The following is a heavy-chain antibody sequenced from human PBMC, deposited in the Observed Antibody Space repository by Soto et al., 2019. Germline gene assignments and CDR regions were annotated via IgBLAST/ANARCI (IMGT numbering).Heavy chain of an antibody. CDR1: GYTFNGYY. CDR3: ARGGTVVTGRVQDACDT. CDR2: INPNSDVT. D-gene: IGHD2-21*02. J-gene: IGHJ3*02. Sequence: VASVKVSCKASGYTFNGYYMHWVRQAPGQGLEWMGWINPNSDVTNYAQKFQGRVTMTRDTSISTAYMELSSLRSDDTAVYYCARGGTVVTGRVQDACDTWGQGTMVTVSS. V-gene: IGHV1-2*02.